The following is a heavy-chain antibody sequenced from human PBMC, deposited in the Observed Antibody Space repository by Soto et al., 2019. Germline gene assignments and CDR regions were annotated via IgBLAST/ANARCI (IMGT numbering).Heavy chain of an antibody. Sequence: EVPLVESGGGLVQPGGSLRLSCAASGFTVSSNYMSWVRQAPGKGLEWVSVIYSGGSTYYADSVKGRFTISRDNSKNPLYLQMNSLRAVDTAVYDCARERWELGPSYYCCGMEVWGQGTTVTVSS. CDR2: IYSGGST. D-gene: IGHD1-26*01. CDR3: ARERWELGPSYYCCGMEV. V-gene: IGHV3-66*01. CDR1: GFTVSSNY. J-gene: IGHJ6*02.